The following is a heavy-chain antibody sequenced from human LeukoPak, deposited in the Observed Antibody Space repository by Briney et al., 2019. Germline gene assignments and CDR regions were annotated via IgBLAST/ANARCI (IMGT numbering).Heavy chain of an antibody. CDR1: GFTFSSYE. D-gene: IGHD3-10*02. V-gene: IGHV3-48*03. J-gene: IGHJ6*04. Sequence: PGGSLRLSCAASGFTFSSYEMNWVRQAPGKGLEWVSYISSSGSTTYYADSVKGRFTISRDNAKNSMYLQMKSLRAEDTAVYYCAELGITMIGGVWGKGTTVTISS. CDR2: ISSSGSTT. CDR3: AELGITMIGGV.